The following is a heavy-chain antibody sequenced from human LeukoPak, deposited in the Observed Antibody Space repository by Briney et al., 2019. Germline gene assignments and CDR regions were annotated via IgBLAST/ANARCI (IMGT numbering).Heavy chain of an antibody. CDR3: ASLYGSGSYSFDY. D-gene: IGHD3-10*01. CDR2: ILYTGST. J-gene: IGHJ4*02. V-gene: IGHV4-39*01. Sequence: PSETLSLIYTVSGYSISSPTYYWAWIRQPPGKGLEYIGSILYTGSTYYNPSLKSRVTISVDTSGNQFSVKLTSVTATDTAVYYCASLYGSGSYSFDYWGQGTLVTVSS. CDR1: GYSISSPTYY.